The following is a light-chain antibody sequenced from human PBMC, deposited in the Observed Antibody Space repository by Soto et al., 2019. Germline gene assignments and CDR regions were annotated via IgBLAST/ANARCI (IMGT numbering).Light chain of an antibody. CDR2: GAS. J-gene: IGKJ2*01. CDR3: QQYASSPLT. CDR1: QSVGNKY. V-gene: IGKV3-20*01. Sequence: EIVLTQSPGTVSLSPGERATLSCRASQSVGNKYLAWYQKKRGQAPRLLISGASRRATGVLDRFSGSGTGTEFSLTISRLEPEDSAVYYCQQYASSPLTFGQGTKLEIK.